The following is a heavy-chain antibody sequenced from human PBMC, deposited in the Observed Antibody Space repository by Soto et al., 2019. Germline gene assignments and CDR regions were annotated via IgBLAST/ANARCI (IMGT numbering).Heavy chain of an antibody. V-gene: IGHV3-30*07. Sequence: GGSLRLSCAASGFSFSSHAMHWVRQAPGKGLEWVAVISYQGNNKYYADSVKGRFTISRDNSDDTLYLQMNSLRAEDTALYYCARDMWTYGSGSYYSYGANWFDPWGQGTLVTVSS. CDR1: GFSFSSHA. J-gene: IGHJ5*02. CDR3: ARDMWTYGSGSYYSYGANWFDP. D-gene: IGHD3-10*01. CDR2: ISYQGNNK.